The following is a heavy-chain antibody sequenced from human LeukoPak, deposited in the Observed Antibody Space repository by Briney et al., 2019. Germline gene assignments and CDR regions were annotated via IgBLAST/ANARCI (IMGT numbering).Heavy chain of an antibody. D-gene: IGHD1-26*01. J-gene: IGHJ3*02. CDR1: GFTFDDYA. V-gene: IGHV3-9*01. CDR2: ISWNSGTV. Sequence: GRSLRLSCAASGFTFDDYAMHWVRQAPGKGLEWVSGISWNSGTVGYADSVKGRFTISRDNAKNSLYLQMNSLRAEDTALYYCAKVPIQSPRPSGSYYGDDAFDIWGQGTMVTVSS. CDR3: AKVPIQSPRPSGSYYGDDAFDI.